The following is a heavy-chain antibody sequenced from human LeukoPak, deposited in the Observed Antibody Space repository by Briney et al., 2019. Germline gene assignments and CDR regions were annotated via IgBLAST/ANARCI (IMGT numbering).Heavy chain of an antibody. J-gene: IGHJ4*02. CDR1: GSIFSNYS. V-gene: IGHV3-23*01. CDR2: ISSRGDST. D-gene: IGHD6-19*01. Sequence: GESLILSCAASGSIFSNYSMSWVRQVPGRGLEWVGTISSRGDSTYVADSVKGRFTISRDNSKNSLYLQMNTVRAEDTAVYYCVKGPRPDITVAHTVENWGQGTLVTVSS. CDR3: VKGPRPDITVAHTVEN.